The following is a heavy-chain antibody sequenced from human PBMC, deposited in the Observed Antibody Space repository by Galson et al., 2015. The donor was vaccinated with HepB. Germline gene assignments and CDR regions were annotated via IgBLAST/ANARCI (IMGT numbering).Heavy chain of an antibody. CDR1: GFTFSSYG. CDR3: ARDSPEGDYGDY. J-gene: IGHJ4*02. V-gene: IGHV3-33*08. CDR2: IWYDGSNK. Sequence: SLRLSCAASGFTFSSYGMHWVRQAPGKGLEWVAVIWYDGSNKYYADSVKGRFTISRDNSKNTLYLQMNSLRAEDTAVYYCARDSPEGDYGDYWGQGTLVTVSS.